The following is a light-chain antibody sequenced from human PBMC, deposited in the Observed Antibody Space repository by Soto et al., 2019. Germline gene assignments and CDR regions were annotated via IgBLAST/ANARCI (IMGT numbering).Light chain of an antibody. Sequence: DIVLTQSPGTLSLSPGERATLSCRASQSVNSAYFAWYQQKPGQAPRLLIYGASTRATGIPDRFSGSGSGTDFTPAISRLEPEDLAVYYRQQYGNSPPWTFGQGTKVEIK. J-gene: IGKJ1*01. V-gene: IGKV3-20*01. CDR1: QSVNSAY. CDR3: QQYGNSPPWT. CDR2: GAS.